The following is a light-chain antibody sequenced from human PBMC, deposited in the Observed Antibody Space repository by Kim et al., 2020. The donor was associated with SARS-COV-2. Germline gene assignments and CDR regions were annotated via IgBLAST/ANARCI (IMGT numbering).Light chain of an antibody. J-gene: IGKJ4*01. Sequence: PGDRATLPCRASQSVTSSYLAWYQQKPGQAPRLLIYGASSRATGIPDRFSGSGSGTDFTLTISRLEPEDFAVYYCQQYGSSPPETFGGGTKVDIK. CDR2: GAS. CDR1: QSVTSSY. CDR3: QQYGSSPPET. V-gene: IGKV3-20*01.